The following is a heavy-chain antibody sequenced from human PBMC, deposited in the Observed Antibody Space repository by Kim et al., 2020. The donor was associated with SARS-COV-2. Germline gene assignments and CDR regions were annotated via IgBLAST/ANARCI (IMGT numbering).Heavy chain of an antibody. D-gene: IGHD4-17*01. J-gene: IGHJ5*02. Sequence: GGSLRLSCAASGFTFSSYSMNWVRQAPGKGLEWVSYISGSSSTIYYADSVKGRFTISRDNAKNSLYLQMNSLRDEDTAVYYCTRDPTSYGDYSWFDPWGQGTLVTVSS. CDR1: GFTFSSYS. CDR3: TRDPTSYGDYSWFDP. CDR2: ISGSSSTI. V-gene: IGHV3-48*02.